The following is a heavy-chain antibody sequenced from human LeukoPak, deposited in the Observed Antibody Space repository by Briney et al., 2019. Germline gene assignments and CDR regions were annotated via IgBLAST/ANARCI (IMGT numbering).Heavy chain of an antibody. CDR3: ARGPRSTYYYGSGRMD. Sequence: SETLCLTCAVYGGSFSGYYWSWIRQPPGKGLEWIGEINHSGSTNYNPSLKSRVTISVDTSKNQFSLKLSSVTAADTAVYYCARGPRSTYYYGSGRMDWGKGTTVTVSS. D-gene: IGHD3-10*01. CDR1: GGSFSGYY. V-gene: IGHV4-34*01. CDR2: INHSGST. J-gene: IGHJ6*04.